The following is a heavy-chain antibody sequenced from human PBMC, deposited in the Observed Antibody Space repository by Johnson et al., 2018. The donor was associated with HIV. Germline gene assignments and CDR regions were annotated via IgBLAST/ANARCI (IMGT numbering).Heavy chain of an antibody. CDR3: ARERWDIAAAGTDAFDI. CDR2: IYSGGTI. Sequence: VQLVESGGGLVQPGRSLRLSCAASGFTFDDHAMHWVRQAPGKGLEWVSVIYSGGTIYYADSVKGRFTISRDNAKNSLYLQMNSLRAEDTAVYYCARERWDIAAAGTDAFDIWGQGTMVTVSS. V-gene: IGHV3-69-1*01. J-gene: IGHJ3*02. D-gene: IGHD6-13*01. CDR1: GFTFDDHA.